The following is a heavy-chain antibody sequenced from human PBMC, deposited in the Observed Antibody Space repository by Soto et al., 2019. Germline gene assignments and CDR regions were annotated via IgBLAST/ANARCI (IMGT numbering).Heavy chain of an antibody. D-gene: IGHD5-12*01. CDR1: GGSISSYY. J-gene: IGHJ4*02. V-gene: IGHV4-59*08. CDR2: IYYSGT. CDR3: ARQGFRDGYHYVMDY. Sequence: SETLSLTCSVSGGSISSYYWSWIRQPPGKGLEWIAYIYYSGTSYNPSLKSRVSISLDTSKNQFSLKLSSVTAADTAVYYCARQGFRDGYHYVMDYWGQGTLVTVSS.